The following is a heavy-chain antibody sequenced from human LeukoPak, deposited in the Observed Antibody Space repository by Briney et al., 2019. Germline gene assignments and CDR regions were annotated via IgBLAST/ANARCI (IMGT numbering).Heavy chain of an antibody. Sequence: GGSLRLSCAASAFTFSSYAMTWVRQAPGKGLEWVSTISGSGSSTYYSDSVKGRFTISRDNSKNTLYLQMNSLRAEDTAVYFCAKGPTYWYFDVWGRGTLVTVSS. CDR1: AFTFSSYA. V-gene: IGHV3-23*01. CDR3: AKGPTYWYFDV. J-gene: IGHJ2*01. CDR2: ISGSGSST.